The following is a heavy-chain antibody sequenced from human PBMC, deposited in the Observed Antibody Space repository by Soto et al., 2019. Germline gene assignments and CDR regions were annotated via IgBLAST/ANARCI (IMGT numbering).Heavy chain of an antibody. CDR1: GFTFSSYA. D-gene: IGHD6-13*01. Sequence: GGSLRLSCAASGFTFSSYAMHWVRQAPGKGLEWVAVISYDGSNKYYADSVKGRFTISRDNSKNSLYLQMNSLRAGDAAVYYCARDTDAAAAYYYDFWSQGALVTVSS. V-gene: IGHV3-30-3*01. J-gene: IGHJ4*02. CDR3: ARDTDAAAAYYYDF. CDR2: ISYDGSNK.